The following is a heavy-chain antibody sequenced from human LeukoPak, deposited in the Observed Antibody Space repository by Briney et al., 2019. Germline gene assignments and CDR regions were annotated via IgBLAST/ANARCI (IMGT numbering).Heavy chain of an antibody. J-gene: IGHJ4*02. V-gene: IGHV3-7*01. CDR1: GFTFSPYW. D-gene: IGHD1-7*01. CDR3: AGDWNWNFDF. Sequence: GGSLRLSCAASGFTFSPYWMSWVRQAPGKGLEWVANIKQDESEKHYVASVKGRFTISRDNAKNSLYLQMNSLRAEDTAVYYCAGDWNWNFDFWGQGTLVTVSS. CDR2: IKQDESEK.